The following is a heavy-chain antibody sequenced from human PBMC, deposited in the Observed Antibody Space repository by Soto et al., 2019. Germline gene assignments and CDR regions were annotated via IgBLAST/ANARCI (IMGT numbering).Heavy chain of an antibody. D-gene: IGHD6-19*01. V-gene: IGHV3-13*01. CDR2: IGTAGDT. CDR1: GFTLSSYD. J-gene: IGHJ4*02. Sequence: EVQLVESGGGLVQPGGSLRLSCAASGFTLSSYDMHWVRQATGKGLEWVSAIGTAGDTYYPGSVKGRFTISRENAKNSLYLQMNSLRAGDTAVYYCARDLEQWLVPLWGGVGDWGQGTLVTVSS. CDR3: ARDLEQWLVPLWGGVGD.